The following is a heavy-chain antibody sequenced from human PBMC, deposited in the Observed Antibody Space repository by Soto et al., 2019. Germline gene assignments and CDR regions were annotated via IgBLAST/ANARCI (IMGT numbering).Heavy chain of an antibody. CDR1: GFTFSSYG. Sequence: QVQLVESGGGVVQPVRSLRLSCAASGFTFSSYGMHWVRQAPGKGLEWVAVISYDESNKYYADSVKGRFTISRDNSKNTVYLQMNSLRAEDTAVYYCAKDPSGSYGSDWGQGTLVTVSS. D-gene: IGHD1-26*01. V-gene: IGHV3-30*18. J-gene: IGHJ4*02. CDR3: AKDPSGSYGSD. CDR2: ISYDESNK.